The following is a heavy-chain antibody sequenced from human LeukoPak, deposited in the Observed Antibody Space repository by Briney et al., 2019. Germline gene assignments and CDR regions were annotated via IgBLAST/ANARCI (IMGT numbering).Heavy chain of an antibody. Sequence: GGSLRLSCAASGFTFSDYTMNWVRQAPGKGLEWVSSISGSGTYIYYSDSMKGRFTISRDNAKNSLYLHMNSLRAEDTAMYYCARDLGSRPYDSSGFLPDYWGQGTLVTVSS. CDR3: ARDLGSRPYDSSGFLPDY. CDR1: GFTFSDYT. V-gene: IGHV3-21*01. J-gene: IGHJ4*02. CDR2: ISGSGTYI. D-gene: IGHD3-22*01.